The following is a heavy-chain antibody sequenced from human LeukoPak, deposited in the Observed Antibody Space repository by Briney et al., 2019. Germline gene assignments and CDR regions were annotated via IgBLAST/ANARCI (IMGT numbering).Heavy chain of an antibody. V-gene: IGHV3-23*01. CDR3: TKGPGIAAAGPKYDP. CDR1: GFTFSSYA. CDR2: ISGSGGST. J-gene: IGHJ5*02. Sequence: GGSLRLSCAASGFTFSSYAMSWVRQAPGKGLEWVSAISGSGGSTYYADSVKGRFTISRDNSKNTLYLQMNSLRAEDTAVYYCTKGPGIAAAGPKYDPWGQGTLVTVSS. D-gene: IGHD6-13*01.